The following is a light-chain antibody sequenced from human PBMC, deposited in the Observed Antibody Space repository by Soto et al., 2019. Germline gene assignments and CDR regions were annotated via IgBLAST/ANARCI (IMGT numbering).Light chain of an antibody. Sequence: EIVMTQSPATLSLSPGERATLSCRASQSVSSNLAWYQQKPGQAPRLLIYGASTRATGIPARFSGSGSGTECTLIISSLQSEDSAGYDVEQCNNWPRTFGQGTKLDIK. CDR3: EQCNNWPRT. J-gene: IGKJ1*01. CDR1: QSVSSN. CDR2: GAS. V-gene: IGKV3-15*01.